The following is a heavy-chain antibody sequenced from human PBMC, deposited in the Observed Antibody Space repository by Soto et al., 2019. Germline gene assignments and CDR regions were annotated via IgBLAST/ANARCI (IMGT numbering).Heavy chain of an antibody. CDR2: VFYSGNT. D-gene: IGHD4-17*01. J-gene: IGHJ5*02. CDR1: GGSITSSGYY. Sequence: SETLSLTCSVSGGSITSSGYYWGWIRQPPGKGLEWIGRVFYSGNTYHNPSLKSRVITSVDTSKNQFSLKLSSVTAADTAVYYCARHYGAFDPWGQGTLVTVSS. V-gene: IGHV4-39*01. CDR3: ARHYGAFDP.